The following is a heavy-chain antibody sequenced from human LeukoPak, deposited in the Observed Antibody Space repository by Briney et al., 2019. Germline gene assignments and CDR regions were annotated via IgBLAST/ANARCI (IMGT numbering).Heavy chain of an antibody. J-gene: IGHJ6*03. D-gene: IGHD3-3*01. CDR2: IIPIFGTA. CDR3: ARGFLELSSGGRYYYYYMDV. CDR1: GGTFSSYA. Sequence: SVKVSCKASGGTFSSYAISWVRQAPGQGLEWMGGIIPIFGTANYAQKFQGRVTITTDESTSTAYMELSSLRSEDTAVYYCARGFLELSSGGRYYYYYMDVWGKGTTVTVSS. V-gene: IGHV1-69*05.